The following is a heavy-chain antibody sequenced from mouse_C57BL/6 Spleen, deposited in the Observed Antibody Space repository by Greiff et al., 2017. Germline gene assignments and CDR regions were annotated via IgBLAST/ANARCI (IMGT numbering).Heavy chain of an antibody. V-gene: IGHV1-81*01. J-gene: IGHJ2*01. CDR1: GYTFTSYG. CDR3: ARPYFDY. CDR2: IYPSDSYT. Sequence: VQLQQSGAELARPGASVKLSCKASGYTFTSYGISWVKQRTGQGLEWIGEIYPSDSYTNYNQKFKGKATLTVDTSSSTAYMQLSSLTSEDSAVYYCARPYFDYWGQGTTLTVSS.